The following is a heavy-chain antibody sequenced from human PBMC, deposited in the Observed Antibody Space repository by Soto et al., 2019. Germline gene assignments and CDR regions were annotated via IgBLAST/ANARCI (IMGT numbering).Heavy chain of an antibody. D-gene: IGHD5-12*01. Sequence: PGGSLRLSCAASGFTFSSYGMHWVRQAPGKGLEWVAVISYDGSNKYYADSVKGRFTISRDNSKNTLYLQMNSLRAEDTAVYYCAKDRMVALQRRYYYYGMDVWGQGTTVTVSS. J-gene: IGHJ6*02. CDR2: ISYDGSNK. V-gene: IGHV3-30*18. CDR3: AKDRMVALQRRYYYYGMDV. CDR1: GFTFSSYG.